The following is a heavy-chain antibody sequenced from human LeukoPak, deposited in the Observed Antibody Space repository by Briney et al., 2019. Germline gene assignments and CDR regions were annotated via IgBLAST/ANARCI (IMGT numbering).Heavy chain of an antibody. Sequence: PGGSLRRSCAASGFTFSSYGMHWVRQAPGKGLEWVAVIWYDGSNKYYADSVKGRFTISRDNSKNTLYLQMNSLRAEDTAVYYCAKVGYGWYEVDYWGQGTLVTVSS. CDR3: AKVGYGWYEVDY. D-gene: IGHD6-19*01. CDR2: IWYDGSNK. V-gene: IGHV3-33*06. CDR1: GFTFSSYG. J-gene: IGHJ4*02.